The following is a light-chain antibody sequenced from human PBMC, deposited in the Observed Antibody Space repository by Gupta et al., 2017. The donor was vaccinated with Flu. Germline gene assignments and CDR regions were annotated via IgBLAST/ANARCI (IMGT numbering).Light chain of an antibody. Sequence: LLPQPPSSAGRPPPPVIVSVPGRNPNVGSHNVNWYQHLPGTSPRLLIYSDHRRPSGVPDRFSGSKSGTSASLAISGLQSEDEGDYYCTAWDDSLHGHVVFGGGTTLTVL. CDR2: SDH. CDR3: TAWDDSLHGHVV. V-gene: IGLV1-44*01. CDR1: NPNVGSHN. J-gene: IGLJ2*01.